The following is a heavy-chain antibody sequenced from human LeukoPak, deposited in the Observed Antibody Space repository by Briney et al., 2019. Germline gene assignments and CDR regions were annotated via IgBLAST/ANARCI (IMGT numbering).Heavy chain of an antibody. CDR1: ADSFSSYY. V-gene: IGHV4-59*01. J-gene: IGHJ3*02. Sequence: SETLSLTCAVSADSFSSYYWTWIRQPPGKGLEWISYISYIGSTTYNPSPKSRVTISIDTSKNQFSVKLSSVTAADRAVYYCARDLVTVTKGCDIWGQGTMVSVSS. CDR2: ISYIGST. D-gene: IGHD4-17*01. CDR3: ARDLVTVTKGCDI.